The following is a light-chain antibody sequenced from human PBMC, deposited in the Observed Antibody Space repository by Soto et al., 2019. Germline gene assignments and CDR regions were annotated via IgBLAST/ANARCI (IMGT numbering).Light chain of an antibody. CDR1: SSNIGNNY. Sequence: QSALTHPPSLSAAPGHKVTISCSGSSSNIGNNYVSWYQQLPGTAPKLLIYENNKRPSGIPDRFSGSKSGTSATLGITGLQTGDEADYYCGTWDSSLSAYVFGTGTKVTVL. J-gene: IGLJ1*01. CDR2: ENN. CDR3: GTWDSSLSAYV. V-gene: IGLV1-51*02.